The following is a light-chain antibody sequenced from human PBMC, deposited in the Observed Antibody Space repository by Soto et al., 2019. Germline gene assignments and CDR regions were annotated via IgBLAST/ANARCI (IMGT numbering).Light chain of an antibody. Sequence: QSALTQPASVSGSPGQSITISCTGTSSDIGGYNFVSWYQQHPGTAPKLLFYDVTNRPSGVSNRFSGSKSGNTASLTISGLQAEDEADYYCSSYTSSKTVVFGGGTKLTVL. CDR2: DVT. CDR3: SSYTSSKTVV. CDR1: SSDIGGYNF. V-gene: IGLV2-14*03. J-gene: IGLJ2*01.